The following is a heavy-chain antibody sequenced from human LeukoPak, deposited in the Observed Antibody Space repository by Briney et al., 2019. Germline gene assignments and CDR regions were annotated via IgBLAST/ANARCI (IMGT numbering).Heavy chain of an antibody. V-gene: IGHV3-53*01. D-gene: IGHD3-10*01. CDR1: GFTVSSNY. CDR2: IYSGGST. J-gene: IGHJ4*02. Sequence: GGSLRLSCAASGFTVSSNYMSWVRQAPGKGLEWVSDIYSGGSTYYADSVKGRFTISRDNSKNTLYLQMNSLRAEDTAVYYCARDRYYGSGSYHDWGQGTLVTVSS. CDR3: ARDRYYGSGSYHD.